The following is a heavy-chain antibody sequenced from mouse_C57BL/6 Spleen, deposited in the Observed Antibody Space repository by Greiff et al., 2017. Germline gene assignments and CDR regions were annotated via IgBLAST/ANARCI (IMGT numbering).Heavy chain of an antibody. CDR1: GYAFSSSW. CDR3: AQLNGDY. D-gene: IGHD3-2*02. V-gene: IGHV1-82*01. CDR2: IYPGDGDT. J-gene: IGHJ2*01. Sequence: QVQLQQSGPELVKPGASVKISCKASGYAFSSSWMNWVKQRPGKGLEWIGRIYPGDGDTNYNGKFKGKATLTADKSSSTAYMQLSSLTSEYSAVYFCAQLNGDYWGQGTTLTVSS.